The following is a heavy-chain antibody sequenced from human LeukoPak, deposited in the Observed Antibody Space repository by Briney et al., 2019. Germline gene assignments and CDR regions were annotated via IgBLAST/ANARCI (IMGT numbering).Heavy chain of an antibody. Sequence: ASETLSLTCTVSGGSVSSYYWSWIRQPPGKGLEWIGYIYYSGTTNYNPSLKSRVTISVDTSKNQFSLKLSSVTAADTAVYYCARGVYIAAAQYGYWGQGTLVTVSS. CDR3: ARGVYIAAAQYGY. J-gene: IGHJ4*02. V-gene: IGHV4-59*02. CDR1: GGSVSSYY. D-gene: IGHD6-13*01. CDR2: IYYSGTT.